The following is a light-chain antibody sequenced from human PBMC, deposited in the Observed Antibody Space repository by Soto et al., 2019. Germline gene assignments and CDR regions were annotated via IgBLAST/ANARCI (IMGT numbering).Light chain of an antibody. V-gene: IGKV3-11*01. CDR1: QSVSNF. J-gene: IGKJ1*01. CDR2: DAS. CDR3: QQRSNWPWT. Sequence: EIVLTQSPATLSLSPGERATLSCRASQSVSNFLAWYQQKPGQAPRLLISDASNRATGIPGRFSGSGLGTDFNPTISNLEPEDFAVYYCQQRSNWPWTFGQGTKVEIK.